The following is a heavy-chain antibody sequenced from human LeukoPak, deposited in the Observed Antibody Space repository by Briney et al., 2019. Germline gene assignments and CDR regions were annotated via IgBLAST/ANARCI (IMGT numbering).Heavy chain of an antibody. CDR3: TRSPDIDILTGYSRYYFDY. Sequence: GESLKISCKISGYRLTNNWIGWVRQVAGKGLEWMGLIYPGYSDAKYSPSFQGQVTLSVDTSISTAYLQLGGLRASDTAIYYCTRSPDIDILTGYSRYYFDYWGQGTLVTVSS. J-gene: IGHJ4*02. D-gene: IGHD3-9*01. CDR1: GYRLTNNW. CDR2: IYPGYSDA. V-gene: IGHV5-51*01.